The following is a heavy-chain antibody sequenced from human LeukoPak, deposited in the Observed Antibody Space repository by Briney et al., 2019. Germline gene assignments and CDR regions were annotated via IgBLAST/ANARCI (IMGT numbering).Heavy chain of an antibody. Sequence: PGRSLRLSCEASGFSFSNNAMNWVRQAPGKGLEWVAMISYDARKIYYADSVKGRFTISRDNSKNTVYLQMTSLRLEDTAIYYCVNFDFWSYSGSDFWGQGTLVTVSS. CDR1: GFSFSNNA. V-gene: IGHV3-30*04. CDR3: VNFDFWSYSGSDF. J-gene: IGHJ4*02. CDR2: ISYDARKI. D-gene: IGHD3-3*01.